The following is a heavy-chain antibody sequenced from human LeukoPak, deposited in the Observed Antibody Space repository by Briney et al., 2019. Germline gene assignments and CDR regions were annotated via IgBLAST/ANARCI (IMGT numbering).Heavy chain of an antibody. V-gene: IGHV4-30-2*01. CDR1: GGSINTSGYP. Sequence: SETLSLTCAVSGGSINTSGYPWSWIRRPPGKGLEWIGYFFQSGTTSYNPSLKSRVTISVDRSKNQFSLRLTSVTAADTAVYFCARRRDGYNAFDYWGQGTLVTVSS. J-gene: IGHJ4*02. CDR2: FFQSGTT. D-gene: IGHD5-24*01. CDR3: ARRRDGYNAFDY.